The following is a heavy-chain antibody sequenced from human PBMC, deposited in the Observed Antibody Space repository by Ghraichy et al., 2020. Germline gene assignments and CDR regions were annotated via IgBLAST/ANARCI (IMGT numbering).Heavy chain of an antibody. CDR1: GGSISSSSYY. CDR3: ARGPLAMVTYFDY. CDR2: IYYSGST. V-gene: IGHV4-39*01. D-gene: IGHD5-18*01. J-gene: IGHJ4*02. Sequence: SCTVSGGSISSSSYYWGWIRQPPGKGLEWIGSIYYSGSTYYNPSLKSRVTISVDTSKNQFSLKLSSVTAADTAVYYCARGPLAMVTYFDYWGQGTLVTVSS.